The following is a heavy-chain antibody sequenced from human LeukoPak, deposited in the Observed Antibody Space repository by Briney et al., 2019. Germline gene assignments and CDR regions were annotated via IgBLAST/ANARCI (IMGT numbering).Heavy chain of an antibody. CDR2: IWYDGSNK. J-gene: IGHJ2*01. V-gene: IGHV3-33*01. D-gene: IGHD6-19*01. CDR1: GFTFSSYG. Sequence: GGSLRLSCAASGFTFSSYGMHWVRQAPGKGLEWVAVIWYDGSNKYYADSVKGRFTISRDNSKNTLYLQMNSLRAEDTAVCYCAREFPVAGPQKKYWYFDLWGRGTLVTVSS. CDR3: AREFPVAGPQKKYWYFDL.